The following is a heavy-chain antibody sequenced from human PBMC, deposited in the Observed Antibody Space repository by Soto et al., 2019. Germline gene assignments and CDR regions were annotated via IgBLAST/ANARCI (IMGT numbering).Heavy chain of an antibody. V-gene: IGHV3-30*18. CDR1: GVTFISYD. D-gene: IGHD2-8*02. J-gene: IGHJ6*02. CDR3: AKSGRGSCPVSVCYGYYDYGMGV. CDR2: KDNDGSNM. Sequence: PGGAVRLYCAASGVTFISYDMHWVRQAPGKGVECLAVKDNDGSNMYYADYATGRLSSSRANSKNALYLQVNSLRAEDTAVYYCAKSGRGSCPVSVCYGYYDYGMGVWGQGTTVAISS.